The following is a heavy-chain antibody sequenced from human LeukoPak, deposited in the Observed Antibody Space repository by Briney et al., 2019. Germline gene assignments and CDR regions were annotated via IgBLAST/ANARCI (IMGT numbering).Heavy chain of an antibody. Sequence: GASVKVSCKASGYTLTCYDINWVRQATGQGLEWTGRMNPNNGNTDYAQKFEGRVTLTRNTSISTAYMELSSLRSEDTAVYYCTRGGPVAGTHKYFQHCGQDTLVTVSS. V-gene: IGHV1-8*01. CDR1: GYTLTCYD. CDR3: TRGGPVAGTHKYFQH. J-gene: IGHJ1*01. D-gene: IGHD6-19*01. CDR2: MNPNNGNT.